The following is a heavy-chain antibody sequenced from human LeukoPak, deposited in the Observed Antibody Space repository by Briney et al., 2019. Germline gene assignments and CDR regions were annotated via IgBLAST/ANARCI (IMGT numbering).Heavy chain of an antibody. CDR2: ISSSSSTI. D-gene: IGHD3-10*01. CDR1: GFTFSSYS. J-gene: IGHJ4*02. Sequence: GSLRLSCAASGFTFSSYSMNWVRRAPGKGLEWVSYISSSSSTIYYADSVKGRFTISRDNAKNSLYLQMNSLRAEDTAVYYCARGSGSYYRGVFDYWGQGTLVTVSS. V-gene: IGHV3-48*04. CDR3: ARGSGSYYRGVFDY.